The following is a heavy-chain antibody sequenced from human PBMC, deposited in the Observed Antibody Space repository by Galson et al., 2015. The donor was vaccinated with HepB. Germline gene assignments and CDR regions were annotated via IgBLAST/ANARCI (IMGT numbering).Heavy chain of an antibody. V-gene: IGHV1-18*04. CDR3: ARRVPYHSGSYSSPRYYYGLDV. CDR1: GYTFTSYG. CDR2: VSAYNGNT. Sequence: SVKVSCKASGYTFTSYGISWVRQAPGQGLEWMGWVSAYNGNTNYAQKLQDRVTMTTDTSTSTAYMELRSLRSDDTAVFYCARRVPYHSGSYSSPRYYYGLDVWGQGTTVTVSS. J-gene: IGHJ6*02. D-gene: IGHD3-10*01.